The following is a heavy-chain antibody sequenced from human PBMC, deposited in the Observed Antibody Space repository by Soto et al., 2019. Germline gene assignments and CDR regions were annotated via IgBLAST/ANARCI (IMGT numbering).Heavy chain of an antibody. CDR3: ARDIGITIFGVVSPWFDP. D-gene: IGHD3-3*01. Sequence: ASVKVSCKASGYTFTGYYMHWVRQAPGQGLEWMGWINPNSGGTNYAQKFQGRVTMTRDTSISTAYMELSRLRSDDTAVYYCARDIGITIFGVVSPWFDPWGQGTLVTVSS. CDR2: INPNSGGT. V-gene: IGHV1-2*02. J-gene: IGHJ5*02. CDR1: GYTFTGYY.